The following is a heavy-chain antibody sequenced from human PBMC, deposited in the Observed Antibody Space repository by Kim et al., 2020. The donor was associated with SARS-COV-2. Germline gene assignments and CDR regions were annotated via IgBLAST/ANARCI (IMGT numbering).Heavy chain of an antibody. V-gene: IGHV4-34*01. CDR1: VGSFSDYH. J-gene: IGHJ6*04. CDR2: IDHSGAT. Sequence: SETLSLTCAVYVGSFSDYHWTWIRQSPGKGLEWIGEIDHSGATNYNPSLKSRVAISVDTSKNQFSLKLKSVTAADTAVYVCARGRAGVVPSPIMGLGPYYDYYALDVWGKGTTVSVSS. D-gene: IGHD3-3*01. CDR3: ARGRAGVVPSPIMGLGPYYDYYALDV.